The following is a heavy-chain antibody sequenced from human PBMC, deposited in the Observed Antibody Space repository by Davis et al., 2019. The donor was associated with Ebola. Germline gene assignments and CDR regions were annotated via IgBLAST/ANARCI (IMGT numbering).Heavy chain of an antibody. CDR2: VSSGGNT. CDR3: ANHRANYGQKYFQH. D-gene: IGHD3-16*01. CDR1: GGSISSSSFY. J-gene: IGHJ1*01. V-gene: IGHV4-39*01. Sequence: PGGSLRLSCTVSGGSISSSSFYWGCIRQHPGKGLEWIVSVSSGGNTNYNPYLKGRVTISVATSKRQFSLKLSTVTATDTAVFYCANHRANYGQKYFQHWGQGTLVTVSS.